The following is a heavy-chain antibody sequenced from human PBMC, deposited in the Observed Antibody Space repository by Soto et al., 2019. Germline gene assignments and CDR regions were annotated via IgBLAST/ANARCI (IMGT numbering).Heavy chain of an antibody. CDR2: ISGSGGST. V-gene: IGHV3-23*01. CDR1: GFTFSSYA. J-gene: IGHJ4*02. Sequence: VGSLRLSCAASGFTFSSYAMSWVRQAPVKGLEWVSAISGSGGSTYYADSVKGRFTISRDNSKNTLYLQMNSLRAEDTAVYYCAKGSSMIVVVMALDYWGQGTLVTVSS. D-gene: IGHD3-22*01. CDR3: AKGSSMIVVVMALDY.